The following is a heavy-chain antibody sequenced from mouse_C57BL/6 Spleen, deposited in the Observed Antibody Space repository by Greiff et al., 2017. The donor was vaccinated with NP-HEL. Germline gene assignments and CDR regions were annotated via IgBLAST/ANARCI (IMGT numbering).Heavy chain of an antibody. V-gene: IGHV5-12*01. Sequence: EVKLMESGGGLVQPGGSLKLSCAASGFTFSDYYMYWVRQTPEKRLEWVAYISNGGGSTYYPDTVKGRFTISRDNAKNTLYLQMSRLKSEDTAMYYCARQRFSAAYFDYWGQGTTLTVSS. CDR3: ARQRFSAAYFDY. J-gene: IGHJ2*01. CDR2: ISNGGGST. CDR1: GFTFSDYY.